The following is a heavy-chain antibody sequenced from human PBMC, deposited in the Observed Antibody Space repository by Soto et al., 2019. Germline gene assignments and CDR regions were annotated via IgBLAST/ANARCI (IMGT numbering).Heavy chain of an antibody. V-gene: IGHV3-23*01. CDR3: ARGFSAGKGSPSDF. CDR1: GFTFSSFA. CDR2: ISGSGGST. Sequence: GGSLRLSCATSGFTFSSFAMSWVRQAPGKGLDWVSAISGSGGSTYSADSVKGRFTISRDNSKNTLYLQMSSLRAEDTAVYYCARGFSAGKGSPSDFWGQGSLVTVS. J-gene: IGHJ4*02. D-gene: IGHD6-13*01.